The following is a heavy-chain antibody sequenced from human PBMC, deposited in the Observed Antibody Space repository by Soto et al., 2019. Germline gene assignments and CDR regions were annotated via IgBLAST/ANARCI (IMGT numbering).Heavy chain of an antibody. D-gene: IGHD3-22*01. J-gene: IGHJ4*02. V-gene: IGHV4-31*03. CDR2: INHSGST. CDR3: ARLLYDRSGYYYFDY. Sequence: SETLSLTCTVSGGSISSGDYYWSWIRQPPGKGLEWIGEINHSGSTNYNPSLKSRVTISVDTSKNQFSLKLSSVTAADTAVYYCARLLYDRSGYYYFDYWGQGSLVTVSS. CDR1: GGSISSGDYY.